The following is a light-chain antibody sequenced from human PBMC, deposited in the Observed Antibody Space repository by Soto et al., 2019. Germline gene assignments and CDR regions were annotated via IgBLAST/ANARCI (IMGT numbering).Light chain of an antibody. CDR2: GAS. V-gene: IGKV1-6*01. Sequence: AIQMTQSPSSLTASVGDRDTITCRARHDIGNALACYRHNPGKAPQILIYGASTLQTEVASRFSGSGAATDFTVRIRRXQPEHCAADYCFQDYNSPVPVAQGT. J-gene: IGKJ2*01. CDR3: FQDYNSPVP. CDR1: HDIGNA.